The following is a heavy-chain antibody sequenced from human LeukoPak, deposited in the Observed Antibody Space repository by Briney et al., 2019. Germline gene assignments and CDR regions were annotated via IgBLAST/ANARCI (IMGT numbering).Heavy chain of an antibody. CDR2: ISSSGTTR. CDR3: ARGVWNDEGLDS. V-gene: IGHV3-11*04. CDR1: GFTFSDYY. D-gene: IGHD1-1*01. J-gene: IGHJ4*02. Sequence: GGSLRLSCAASGFTFSDYYMNWIRQAPGKGLEWVSYISSSGTTRYYADSVKGRFTISRDNAKNSLYLQMNSLRAEDTAVYYCARGVWNDEGLDSWGQGTLVIVSS.